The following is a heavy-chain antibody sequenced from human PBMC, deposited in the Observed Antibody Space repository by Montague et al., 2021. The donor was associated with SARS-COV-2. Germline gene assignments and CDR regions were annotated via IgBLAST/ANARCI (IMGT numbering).Heavy chain of an antibody. D-gene: IGHD4-17*01. Sequence: SETLSLTCAVYGGSFSGYYWSWIRQPPGKGLEWIGEINHSGSTNYNLSLKSRVTISVDTSKNQFSLKLSSVTAADTAVYYCARGQTHGDYFDGMDVWGQGTTVTVSS. CDR1: GGSFSGYY. J-gene: IGHJ6*02. V-gene: IGHV4-34*01. CDR2: INHSGST. CDR3: ARGQTHGDYFDGMDV.